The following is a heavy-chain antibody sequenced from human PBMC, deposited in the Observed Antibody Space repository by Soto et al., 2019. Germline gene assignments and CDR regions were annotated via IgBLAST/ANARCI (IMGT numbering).Heavy chain of an antibody. D-gene: IGHD6-19*01. CDR1: GFSLSTSGVG. CDR2: IYWDDDK. V-gene: IGHV2-5*02. J-gene: IGHJ5*02. Sequence: QITLKESGPTLVKPTQTLTLTCTFSGFSLSTSGVGVGWIRQPPGKALEWLALIYWDDDKRYSPSLKSRLTTXKXTXXTQAVLTMTNMDPVDTATYYCAHAVAVAGTGWFDPWGQGTLVTVSS. CDR3: AHAVAVAGTGWFDP.